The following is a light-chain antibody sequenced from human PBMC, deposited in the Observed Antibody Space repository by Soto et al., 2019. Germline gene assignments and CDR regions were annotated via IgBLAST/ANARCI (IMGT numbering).Light chain of an antibody. J-gene: IGLJ3*02. CDR3: SSYAGSSTWV. Sequence: QSVLTQPPSVSGAPGQRVTISCTGSSSNIGAGHDVHWYQQLPGTAPKLVIYGVTERPSGVPDRSSGSKSGNTASLTVSGLQSEDEADYYCSSYAGSSTWVFGGGTKLTVL. CDR2: GVT. V-gene: IGLV1-40*01. CDR1: SSNIGAGHD.